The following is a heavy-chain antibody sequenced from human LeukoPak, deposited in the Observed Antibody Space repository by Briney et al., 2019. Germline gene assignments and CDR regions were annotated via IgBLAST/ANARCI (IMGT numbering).Heavy chain of an antibody. J-gene: IGHJ4*02. CDR2: ISGSGGST. V-gene: IGHV3-23*01. CDR1: GFTFSSYA. CDR3: AKDRPNFYETSGAYYKPKGDF. D-gene: IGHD3-10*01. Sequence: GGSLRLSCAASGFTFSSYAMSWVRQAPGKGLEWVSAISGSGGSTYYADSVKGRFTISRDNSKNTLYLQMNSLRAEDTAVYYCAKDRPNFYETSGAYYKPKGDFWGQGSLVTVSS.